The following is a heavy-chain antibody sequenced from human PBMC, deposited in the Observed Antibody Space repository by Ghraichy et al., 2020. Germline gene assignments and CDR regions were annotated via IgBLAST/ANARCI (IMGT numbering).Heavy chain of an antibody. J-gene: IGHJ4*02. CDR3: VKGGSCSGAACFFDY. V-gene: IGHV3-23*01. D-gene: IGHD2-15*01. Sequence: GGSLRLSCAASGFTFANFAVRWVRQAPGKGLEWVSAISGDGRTTYYADSVRGRFIISRDNSKNTLYLQMNGLRGEDTAVYYCVKGGSCSGAACFFDYWGQGTLVTVSS. CDR1: GFTFANFA. CDR2: ISGDGRTT.